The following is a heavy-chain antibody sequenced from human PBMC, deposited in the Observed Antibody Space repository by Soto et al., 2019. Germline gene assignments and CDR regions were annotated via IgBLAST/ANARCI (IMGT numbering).Heavy chain of an antibody. CDR1: GFTFSSYA. CDR2: ISGSGGST. J-gene: IGHJ4*02. Sequence: VQLLESGGDWVQPGGSLRLSCAASGFTFSSYAMSWVRQAPGKGLEWVLGISGSGGSTFYADSVKGRFTISRDNSKNTLFLQMNSLRADDTAVYYCARHQDSSTWYIYPIDYWGQGTLVTVSS. CDR3: ARHQDSSTWYIYPIDY. D-gene: IGHD6-13*01. V-gene: IGHV3-23*01.